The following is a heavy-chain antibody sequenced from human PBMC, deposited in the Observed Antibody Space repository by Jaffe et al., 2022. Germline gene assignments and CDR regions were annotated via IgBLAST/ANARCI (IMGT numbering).Heavy chain of an antibody. CDR2: IRYDGSNK. D-gene: IGHD2-8*02. CDR1: GFTFSSYG. J-gene: IGHJ4*02. V-gene: IGHV3-30*02. CDR3: AKPQELVVYAMSFLGDYFDY. Sequence: QVQLVESGGGVVQPGGSLRLSCAASGFTFSSYGMHWVRQAPGKGLEWVAFIRYDGSNKYYADSVKGRFTISRDNSKNTLYLQMNSLRAEDTAVYYCAKPQELVVYAMSFLGDYFDYWGQGTLVTVSS.